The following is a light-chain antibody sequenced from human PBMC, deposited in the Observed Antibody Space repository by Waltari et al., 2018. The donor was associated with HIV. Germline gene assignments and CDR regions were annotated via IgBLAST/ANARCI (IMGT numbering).Light chain of an antibody. Sequence: QSALTQPHSVSGSPGQSVTISCTGTSRDIGDYNYVSWYQRRPGSAPKLMIYDVTKRPSGVPERFSGSKSGYTASLTISVLQAEEEAEYFCCSYAGTWVFGGGTKLTVL. CDR1: SRDIGDYNY. V-gene: IGLV2-11*01. CDR2: DVT. CDR3: CSYAGTWV. J-gene: IGLJ3*02.